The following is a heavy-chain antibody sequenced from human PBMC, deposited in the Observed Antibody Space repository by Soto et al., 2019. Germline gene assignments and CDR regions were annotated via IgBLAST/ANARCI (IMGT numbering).Heavy chain of an antibody. D-gene: IGHD4-17*01. J-gene: IGHJ1*01. Sequence: SETLSLTCAVYGGSFSGYYWSWIRQPPGKGLEWIGEINHSGSTNYNPSLKSRVTISVDTSKNQFSLKLSSVTAADTAVYYCARAPGIGGTVQTTKYFQHWGQGTLVTVSS. CDR1: GGSFSGYY. V-gene: IGHV4-34*01. CDR3: ARAPGIGGTVQTTKYFQH. CDR2: INHSGST.